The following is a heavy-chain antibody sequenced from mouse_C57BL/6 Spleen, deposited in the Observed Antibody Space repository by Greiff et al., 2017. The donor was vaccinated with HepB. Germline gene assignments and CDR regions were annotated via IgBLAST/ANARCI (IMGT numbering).Heavy chain of an antibody. V-gene: IGHV1-55*01. CDR2: IYPGSGST. CDR1: GYTFTSYW. J-gene: IGHJ1*03. D-gene: IGHD2-3*01. CDR3: ARERDGYYRYFDV. Sequence: VQLQQSGAELVKPGASVKMSCKASGYTFTSYWITWVKQRPGQGLEWIGDIYPGSGSTNYNEKFKSKATLTVDTSSSTAYMQLSSLTSEDSAVYYCARERDGYYRYFDVWGTGTTVTVSS.